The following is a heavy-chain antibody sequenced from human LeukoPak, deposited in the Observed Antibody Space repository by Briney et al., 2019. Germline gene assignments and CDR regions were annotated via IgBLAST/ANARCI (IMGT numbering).Heavy chain of an antibody. Sequence: NPSETLSLTCAVSGGSISSSNWWSWVRQPPGKGLEWIGEIYHSGSTNYNPSLKSRVTILVDTSKNQFSLKLSSVTAADTAVYYCATTTGGPYNWFDPWGQGTLVTVSS. J-gene: IGHJ5*02. CDR1: GGSISSSNW. D-gene: IGHD1-1*01. CDR2: IYHSGST. V-gene: IGHV4-4*02. CDR3: ATTTGGPYNWFDP.